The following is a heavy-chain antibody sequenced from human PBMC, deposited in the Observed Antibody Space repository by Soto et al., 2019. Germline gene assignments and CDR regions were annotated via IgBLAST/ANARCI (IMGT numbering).Heavy chain of an antibody. J-gene: IGHJ4*02. CDR3: ARDRDWAFDY. Sequence: GGSLRLSCAASGFTFSNAWMNWVRQAPGKGLEWVSYIFVSSTTIYYADSVKGRFTVSRDNAQNSLFLLMNSLRAEDTAVYYCARDRDWAFDYWGRGTLVTVSS. V-gene: IGHV3-48*04. CDR1: GFTFSNAW. CDR2: IFVSSTTI. D-gene: IGHD3-9*01.